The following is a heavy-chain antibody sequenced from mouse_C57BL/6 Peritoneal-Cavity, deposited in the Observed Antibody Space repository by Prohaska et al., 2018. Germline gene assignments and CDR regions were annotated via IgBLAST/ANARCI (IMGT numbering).Heavy chain of an antibody. D-gene: IGHD4-1*01. CDR3: MRYGSYWYFDV. CDR1: GFTFSGFW. V-gene: IGHV11-2*01. J-gene: IGHJ1*03. Sequence: GGSRGLSCEGSGFTFSGFWMSWVRQTPGKTLEWIGDINSDGSAINYAPSIKDRFTIFRDNDKSTLYLQMSNVRSEDTATYFCMRYGSYWYFDVWGTGTTVTVPS. CDR2: INSDGSAI.